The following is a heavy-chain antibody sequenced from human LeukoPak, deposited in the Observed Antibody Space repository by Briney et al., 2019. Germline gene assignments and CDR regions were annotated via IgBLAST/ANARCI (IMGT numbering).Heavy chain of an antibody. CDR2: IIPILGIA. D-gene: IGHD3-22*01. J-gene: IGHJ2*01. CDR1: GGTFSSYA. CDR3: AREKVGLLLPVSVGYFDL. Sequence: GASVKVSCKASGGTFSSYAVSWVRQAPGQGLEWMGRIIPILGIANYAQKFQGRVTITADKSTSTAYMELSSLRSEDTAVYYCAREKVGLLLPVSVGYFDLWGRGTLVTVSS. V-gene: IGHV1-69*04.